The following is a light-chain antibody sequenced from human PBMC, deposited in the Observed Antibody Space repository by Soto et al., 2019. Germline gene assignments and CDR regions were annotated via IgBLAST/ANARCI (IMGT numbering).Light chain of an antibody. V-gene: IGLV2-8*01. CDR3: SSHADSYNWV. CDR2: EVA. CDR1: NSDVGGYDY. Sequence: QSVLTQPPSASGSPGQSVTISCTGTNSDVGGYDYVSWYQQHPGKAPKLMIYEVAKRPSGVPDRFSGSKSGNTASLTVSGFQAEDEADYYCSSHADSYNWVFGGGTKVTVL. J-gene: IGLJ3*02.